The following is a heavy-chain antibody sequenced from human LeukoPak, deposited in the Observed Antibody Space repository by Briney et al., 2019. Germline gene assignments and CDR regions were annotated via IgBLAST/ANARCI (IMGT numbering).Heavy chain of an antibody. D-gene: IGHD3-10*02. V-gene: IGHV3-74*01. CDR2: IDHDGDSA. J-gene: IGHJ6*04. CDR3: AELGITMIGGV. Sequence: GGSLRLSCAASGFTFSSYWMHWVRHAPGKGLVWVARIDHDGDSATYADFVKGRFTISRDNSKNTVNLQMNSLICEDTAVYYCAELGITMIGGVWGKGTTVTISS. CDR1: GFTFSSYW.